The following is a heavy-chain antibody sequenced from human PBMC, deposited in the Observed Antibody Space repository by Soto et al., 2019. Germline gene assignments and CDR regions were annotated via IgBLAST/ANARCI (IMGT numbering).Heavy chain of an antibody. V-gene: IGHV1-46*01. Sequence: QVQLVQSGAEVTRPGASVKVSCKASGYSFISHYIHWVRQAPGQGLEWMGFINPSGGSATLAPKFQGRVTMTRDTSTSTVYMELTILRSEDAAVYYCARDYLSSKLSLSYFDFWGQGTLVTVSS. CDR2: INPSGGSA. CDR3: ARDYLSSKLSLSYFDF. J-gene: IGHJ4*02. D-gene: IGHD2-2*01. CDR1: GYSFISHY.